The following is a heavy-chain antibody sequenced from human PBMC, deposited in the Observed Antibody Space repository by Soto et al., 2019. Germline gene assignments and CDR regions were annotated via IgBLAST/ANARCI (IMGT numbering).Heavy chain of an antibody. V-gene: IGHV4-34*01. J-gene: IGHJ5*02. Sequence: SETLSLTCAVYGGSFSGYYWSWIRQPPGKGLEWIGEISHSGSANYNPSLKSRVTISVDTSKNQFSLKLSSVTAADTAVYYCARGLKVRRFLEWLLYNWFDPWGQGTLVTVSS. D-gene: IGHD3-3*01. CDR3: ARGLKVRRFLEWLLYNWFDP. CDR2: ISHSGSA. CDR1: GGSFSGYY.